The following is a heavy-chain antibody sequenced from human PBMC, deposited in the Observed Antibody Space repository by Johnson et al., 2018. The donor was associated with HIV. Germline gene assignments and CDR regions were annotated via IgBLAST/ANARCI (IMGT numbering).Heavy chain of an antibody. CDR3: TTGSSGSNAFDI. J-gene: IGHJ3*02. CDR2: ISYDGSNK. V-gene: IGHV3-30*04. D-gene: IGHD3-22*01. CDR1: GFTFSNYA. Sequence: QVQLVESGGGVVQPGRSLRLSCAASGFTFSNYAMHWVRQAPGKGLEWVAVISYDGSNKYYADSVKGRFTISRDNSKNTLYLQMNSLRAEDTAVYYCTTGSSGSNAFDIWGQGTMVTVSS.